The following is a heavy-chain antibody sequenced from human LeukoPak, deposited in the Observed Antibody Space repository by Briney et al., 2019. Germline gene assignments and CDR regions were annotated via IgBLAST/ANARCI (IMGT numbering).Heavy chain of an antibody. D-gene: IGHD6-19*01. V-gene: IGHV1-8*01. CDR1: GYTFTSCD. CDR3: TIGSSGRRDN. CDR2: MNPNSGNT. J-gene: IGHJ4*02. Sequence: ASVKVSCKASGYTFTSCDINWVRQATGQGLEWMGWMNPNSGNTGYGQSFQGRITMTRDISIGTAYMELSNLTSEDTAIYYCTIGSSGRRDNWGQGTLVTVSA.